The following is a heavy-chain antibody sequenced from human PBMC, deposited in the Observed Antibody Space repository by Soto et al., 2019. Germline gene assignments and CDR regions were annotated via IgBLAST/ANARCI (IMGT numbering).Heavy chain of an antibody. V-gene: IGHV1-3*01. D-gene: IGHD1-1*01. J-gene: IGHJ4*02. Sequence: QVPLVQSGAEVKKPGASMKVSCKASGYSFTSNPIHWVRQAPGQRFEWMGWINVGNGDTEYSQNFQGRVSITSDTSANTGYMELSSLRSEDTAVYYCASRPNMYRGPFDYWGQGTLITVSS. CDR1: GYSFTSNP. CDR2: INVGNGDT. CDR3: ASRPNMYRGPFDY.